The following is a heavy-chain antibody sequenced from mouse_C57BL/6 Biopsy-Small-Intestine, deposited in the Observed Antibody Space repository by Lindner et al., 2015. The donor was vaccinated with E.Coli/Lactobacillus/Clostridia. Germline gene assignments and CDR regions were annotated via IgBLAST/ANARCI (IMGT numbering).Heavy chain of an antibody. J-gene: IGHJ4*01. V-gene: IGHV1-82*01. CDR1: GYAFSSSW. CDR2: IYPGDGDT. D-gene: IGHD1-2*01. CDR3: APFYGHYAMDY. Sequence: VQLQESGPELVKPGASVKISCKASGYAFSSSWMNWVKQRPGKGLEWIGRIYPGDGDTNYNGKFKGKATLTADKSSSTAYMQLSSLTSEDSAVYFCAPFYGHYAMDYWGQGTSVTVSS.